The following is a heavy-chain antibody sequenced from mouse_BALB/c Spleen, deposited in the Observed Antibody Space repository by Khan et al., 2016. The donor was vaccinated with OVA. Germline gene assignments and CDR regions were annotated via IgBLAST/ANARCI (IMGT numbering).Heavy chain of an antibody. CDR3: AKNRNGYFEY. Sequence: VRVRESEPGRVRPSQSLSLTCSVAGGSVTKDGVHWVRQSPGKGLEWLGVIWRGGITDYNKTFKPRLSISQDISKSPVFFKMNSLQAKETAIYYWAKNRNGYFEYWGQGTTVTVS. CDR2: IWRGGIT. CDR1: GGSVTKDG. J-gene: IGHJ2*01. V-gene: IGHV2-2*02.